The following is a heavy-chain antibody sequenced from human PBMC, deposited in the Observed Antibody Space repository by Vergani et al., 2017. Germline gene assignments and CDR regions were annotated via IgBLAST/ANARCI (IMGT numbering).Heavy chain of an antibody. CDR3: ARDEVVGMDV. V-gene: IGHV1-69*01. CDR2: IIPIFGTA. J-gene: IGHJ6*02. CDR1: GGTFSSYS. D-gene: IGHD2-15*01. Sequence: QVQLVQSGAEVKKPGSSVKVSCKASGGTFSSYSISWVRPAPGQGLEWMGGIIPIFGTANYAQKFKGRVTITADESTITAYMELGSLRSEDTAVYYCARDEVVGMDVWGQGTTVTVSS.